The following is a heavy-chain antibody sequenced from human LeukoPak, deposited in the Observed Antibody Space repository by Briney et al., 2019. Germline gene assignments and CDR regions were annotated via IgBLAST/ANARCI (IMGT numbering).Heavy chain of an antibody. D-gene: IGHD5-24*01. CDR1: GFTFDDYT. J-gene: IGHJ6*03. V-gene: IGHV3-43*01. CDR2: ISWDGGST. Sequence: PGGSLRLSCAASGFTFDDYTMHWVRQAPGKGLEWVSLISWDGGSTYYADSVKGRFTISRDNSKNSLYLQMNSLRTEDTALYYCAKGPGYNYDYMDVWGKGTTVTVSS. CDR3: AKGPGYNYDYMDV.